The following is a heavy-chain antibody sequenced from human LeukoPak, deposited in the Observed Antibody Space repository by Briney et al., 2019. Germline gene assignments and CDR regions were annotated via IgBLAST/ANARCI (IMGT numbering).Heavy chain of an antibody. J-gene: IGHJ4*02. CDR3: ARRLLWFGETNLDFDY. Sequence: PGGSLRLSCAASGFTFSSYSMNWVRQAPGKGLKWVSSISSSSSYIYYADSVKGRFTISRDNAKNSLYLQMNNLRAEDTAVYYCARRLLWFGETNLDFDYWGQGTLVTVSS. CDR1: GFTFSSYS. V-gene: IGHV3-21*01. CDR2: ISSSSSYI. D-gene: IGHD3-10*01.